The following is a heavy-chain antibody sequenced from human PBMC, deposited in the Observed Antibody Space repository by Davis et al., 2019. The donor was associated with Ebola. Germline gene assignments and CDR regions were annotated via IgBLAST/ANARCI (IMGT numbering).Heavy chain of an antibody. CDR3: ARDRRGDYGFDY. CDR1: GGTFSSYA. J-gene: IGHJ4*02. CDR2: IIPIFGTA. D-gene: IGHD3-16*01. V-gene: IGHV1-69*13. Sequence: SSVKVSCKASGGTFSSYAISWVRHAPGQGLEWMGGIIPIFGTANYAQKFKGRVTITADESTSTVYMELSSLRSEDTAVDYCARDRRGDYGFDYWGQGTLVTVSS.